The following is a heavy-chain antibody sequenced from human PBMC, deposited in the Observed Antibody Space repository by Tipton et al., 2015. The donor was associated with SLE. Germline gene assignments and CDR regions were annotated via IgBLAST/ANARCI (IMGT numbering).Heavy chain of an antibody. CDR3: ARSGYSSGWYRGRFDI. V-gene: IGHV4-31*03. CDR1: VGSISSGGYY. J-gene: IGHJ3*02. CDR2: IYYSGST. Sequence: TLSLTCTVSVGSISSGGYYWSWIRQHPGKGLEWIGYIYYSGSTYYNPSLKSRVTISVDTSKNQFFLRLRSVTAADTAVYYCARSGYSSGWYRGRFDIWGQGTMVTVSS. D-gene: IGHD6-19*01.